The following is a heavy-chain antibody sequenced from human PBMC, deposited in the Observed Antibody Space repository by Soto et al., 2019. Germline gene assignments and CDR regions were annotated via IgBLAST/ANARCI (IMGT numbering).Heavy chain of an antibody. Sequence: SETLSLTCTVSGGSISSYYWSWIQQPPGKGLEWIGYIYYSGSTNYNPSLKSRVTISVDTSKNQFSLKLSSVTAADTAVYYCERDVSDILTGYYAFDIWGQGTMVTVS. J-gene: IGHJ3*02. V-gene: IGHV4-59*12. CDR2: IYYSGST. CDR3: ERDVSDILTGYYAFDI. D-gene: IGHD3-9*01. CDR1: GGSISSYY.